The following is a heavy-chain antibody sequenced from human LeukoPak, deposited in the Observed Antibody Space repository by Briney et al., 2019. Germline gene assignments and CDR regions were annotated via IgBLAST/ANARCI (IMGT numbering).Heavy chain of an antibody. V-gene: IGHV3-53*05. D-gene: IGHD3-10*01. CDR3: AKDSRPRSGSYGRADDY. Sequence: GGSLRLSCAASGFTFSDYYMNWVRQAPGMGLEWVSVIYSGGSTYYADSVKGRFTISRDNAKNSLYLQMNNLRTEDTAFYYCAKDSRPRSGSYGRADDYWGQGTLVTVSS. J-gene: IGHJ4*02. CDR2: IYSGGST. CDR1: GFTFSDYY.